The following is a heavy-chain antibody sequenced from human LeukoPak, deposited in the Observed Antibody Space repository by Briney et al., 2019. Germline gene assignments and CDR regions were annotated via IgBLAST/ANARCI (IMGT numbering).Heavy chain of an antibody. Sequence: ASVKVSCKASGYTFTSYAMHWVRQAPGQRLEWMGWINAGNGNTKYSQKFQGRVTITRDTSASTAYMELSSLRSGDTAVYYCARDAIAAAGTILNWFDPWGQGTLVTVSS. CDR3: ARDAIAAAGTILNWFDP. CDR1: GYTFTSYA. J-gene: IGHJ5*02. D-gene: IGHD6-13*01. CDR2: INAGNGNT. V-gene: IGHV1-3*01.